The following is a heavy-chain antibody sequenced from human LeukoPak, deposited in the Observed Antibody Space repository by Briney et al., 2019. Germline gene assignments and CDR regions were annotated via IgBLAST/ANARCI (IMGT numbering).Heavy chain of an antibody. V-gene: IGHV4-34*01. Sequence: SETLSLTCAVYGGSFSGYYWSWIRQPPGKGLEWIGEINHSGSTNYNPSLKSRVTISVDTSKNQFSLKLSSVTAADTAVYYCARGRYCSSTSCANGRRGYFQHWGQGTLVTVSS. J-gene: IGHJ1*01. CDR2: INHSGST. CDR3: ARGRYCSSTSCANGRRGYFQH. D-gene: IGHD2-2*01. CDR1: GGSFSGYY.